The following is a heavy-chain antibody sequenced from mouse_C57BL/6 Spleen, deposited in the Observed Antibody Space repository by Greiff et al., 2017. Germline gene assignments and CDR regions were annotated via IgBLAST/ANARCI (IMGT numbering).Heavy chain of an antibody. CDR3: ARRGYDYDGGFGY. CDR1: GYTFTDYY. D-gene: IGHD2-4*01. J-gene: IGHJ3*01. Sequence: VQLQQSGPVLVKPGASVKMSCKASGYTFTDYYMNWVKQSHGKSLEWIGVINPYNGGTSYNQKFKGKATLTVDKSSSTAYMELNSLTSEDSAVYYCARRGYDYDGGFGYWGEGTLVTVSA. V-gene: IGHV1-19*01. CDR2: INPYNGGT.